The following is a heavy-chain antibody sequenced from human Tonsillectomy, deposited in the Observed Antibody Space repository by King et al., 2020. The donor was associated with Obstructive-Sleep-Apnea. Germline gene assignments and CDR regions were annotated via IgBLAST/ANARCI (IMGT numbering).Heavy chain of an antibody. V-gene: IGHV3-13*01. CDR2: WGTAGEI. CDR1: GFNCSLFD. J-gene: IGHJ4*02. Sequence: VQVVESGGGGVQPGGDLRIGWAASGFNCSLFDIHWGRQRTGRRLEWGSVWGTAGEIFYADSVKGRFTISRENVKNSLYLQMTNLRAGDSAVYYCTRGGSTISPDEFDYWGQGTLVTVSS. D-gene: IGHD5-24*01. CDR3: TRGGSTISPDEFDY.